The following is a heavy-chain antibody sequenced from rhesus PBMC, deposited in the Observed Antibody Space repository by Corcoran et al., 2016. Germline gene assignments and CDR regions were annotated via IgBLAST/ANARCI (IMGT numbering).Heavy chain of an antibody. CDR1: GYGFPENY. D-gene: IGHD2-15*01. J-gene: IGHJ6*01. Sequence: QVQLVQSGAEIKQPGASVRLSCKGSGYGFPENYQDGVRQAPGQGLQWIGVISPSNGNKAYAQTFQGRVIITTDTSRNTGYMEVTSLTYEDTAVYYCVREGRSTARSYAFDSWGQGVVVTVSS. CDR3: VREGRSTARSYAFDS. V-gene: IGHV1-1*01. CDR2: ISPSNGNK.